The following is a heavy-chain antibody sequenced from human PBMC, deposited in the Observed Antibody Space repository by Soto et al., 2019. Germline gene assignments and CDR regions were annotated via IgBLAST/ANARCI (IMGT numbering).Heavy chain of an antibody. Sequence: SVKVSCKASGGTFSSYAISWVRQAPGQGLEWMGGIIPIFGTANYAQKFQGRVTITADESTSTAYMELSSLRSEDTAVYYCARGLNYYDSSGYLCRWGQGTLVTVSS. CDR1: GGTFSSYA. CDR3: ARGLNYYDSSGYLCR. D-gene: IGHD3-22*01. V-gene: IGHV1-69*13. CDR2: IIPIFGTA. J-gene: IGHJ4*02.